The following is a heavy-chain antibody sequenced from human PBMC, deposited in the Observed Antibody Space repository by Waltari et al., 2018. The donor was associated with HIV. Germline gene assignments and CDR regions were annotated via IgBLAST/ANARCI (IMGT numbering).Heavy chain of an antibody. V-gene: IGHV3-23*01. D-gene: IGHD3-22*01. CDR1: GFTFRSYP. Sequence: EVQLLVSGGGLVQPGGSLRLACAAFGFTFRSYPLSWVRRSPGKGLEWVSAISGSGGSTYYADSVKGRFTISRDNSKNTLYLQMNSLRAEDTAVYYCAKLTYYFDSSGYYPRFYFDYWGQGTLGTVSS. CDR2: ISGSGGST. CDR3: AKLTYYFDSSGYYPRFYFDY. J-gene: IGHJ4*02.